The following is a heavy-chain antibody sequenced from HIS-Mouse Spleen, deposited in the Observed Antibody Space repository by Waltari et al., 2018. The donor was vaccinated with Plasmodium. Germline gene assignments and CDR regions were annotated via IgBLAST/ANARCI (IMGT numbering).Heavy chain of an antibody. J-gene: IGHJ3*02. CDR2: ISSSSSYI. CDR1: GFTFSSYT. Sequence: EVQLVESGGGLVKPGGSLRLSCAASGFTFSSYTMNWVRQAPGNVLEWVSVISSSSSYIYYADSVKGRFTISRDNTKNSLYLQMNSLRAEDTAVYYCARDPPLSITGDLDAFDIWGQGTMVTVSS. D-gene: IGHD7-27*01. CDR3: ARDPPLSITGDLDAFDI. V-gene: IGHV3-21*01.